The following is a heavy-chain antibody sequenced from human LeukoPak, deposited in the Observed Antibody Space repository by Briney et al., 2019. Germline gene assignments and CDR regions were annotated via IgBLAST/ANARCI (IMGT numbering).Heavy chain of an antibody. D-gene: IGHD2-15*01. CDR3: ARAAQFDY. V-gene: IGHV3-21*01. CDR2: ISSSSYI. CDR1: GFTFSNSG. J-gene: IGHJ4*02. Sequence: GGSLRLSCAASGFTFSNSGMNWVRQAPGKGLEWVSSISSSSYIYYADSVKGRFTISRDNAKNSLYLQMNSLRAEDTAVYYCARAAQFDYWGQGTLVTVSS.